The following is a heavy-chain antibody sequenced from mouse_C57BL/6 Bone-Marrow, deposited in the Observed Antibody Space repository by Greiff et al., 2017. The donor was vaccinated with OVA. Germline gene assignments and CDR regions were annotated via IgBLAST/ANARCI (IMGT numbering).Heavy chain of an antibody. CDR2: IDPENGDT. V-gene: IGHV14-4*01. CDR3: TKGGSSYDY. Sequence: VQLQQSGAELVRPGASVKLSCTASGFNIKDDYMHWVKQRPEQGLEWIGWIDPENGDTEYASKFQGKATITADTSSNTAYLQLSSLTSEDTAVSYCTKGGSSYDYWGQGTTLTVSS. D-gene: IGHD1-1*01. CDR1: GFNIKDDY. J-gene: IGHJ2*01.